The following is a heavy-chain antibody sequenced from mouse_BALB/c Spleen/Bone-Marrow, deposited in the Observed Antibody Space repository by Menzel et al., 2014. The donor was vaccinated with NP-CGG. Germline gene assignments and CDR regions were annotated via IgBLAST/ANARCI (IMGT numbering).Heavy chain of an antibody. CDR2: INPGSGGT. J-gene: IGHJ3*01. CDR3: ARRDYSFAY. V-gene: IGHV1-54*01. CDR1: GYAFTNYL. Sequence: QVQLKQSGAELVRPGTSVKVSCKASGYAFTNYLIEWVKQRPGQGLEWTGVINPGSGGTNYNEKFKGKATLTADKSSSTAYMQLSSLTSDDSAVYFCARRDYSFAYWGQGTLVTVSA. D-gene: IGHD2-13*01.